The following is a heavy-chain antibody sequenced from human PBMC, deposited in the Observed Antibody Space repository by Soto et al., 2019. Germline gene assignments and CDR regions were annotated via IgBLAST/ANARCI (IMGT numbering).Heavy chain of an antibody. V-gene: IGHV6-1*01. CDR1: GDSVSSNSAA. J-gene: IGHJ6*02. D-gene: IGHD2-2*01. Sequence: SPTLSLTCAISGDSVSSNSAAWNWIRQSPSRGLEWLGRTYYRSKWYNDYAVSVKSRITINPDTSKNQFSLQLNSVTPDDTAVYYCARGGCSSTSCYPLYGMDVWGQGTTVTVSS. CDR3: ARGGCSSTSCYPLYGMDV. CDR2: TYYRSKWYN.